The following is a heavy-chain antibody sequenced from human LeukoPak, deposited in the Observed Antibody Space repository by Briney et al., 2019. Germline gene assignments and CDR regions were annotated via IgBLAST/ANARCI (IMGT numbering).Heavy chain of an antibody. CDR1: GGSISSSGYY. J-gene: IGHJ4*02. CDR2: IYYSGST. V-gene: IGHV4-39*02. D-gene: IGHD2-8*01. Sequence: KPSETLSLTCTVSGGSISSSGYYWGWIRQPPGKGLEWIGSIYYSGSTYYNPSLKSRLAISVDTSKNQFSLKLNSVTAADTAVYYCAREPLIEVMVYAPDYWGQGTLVTVSS. CDR3: AREPLIEVMVYAPDY.